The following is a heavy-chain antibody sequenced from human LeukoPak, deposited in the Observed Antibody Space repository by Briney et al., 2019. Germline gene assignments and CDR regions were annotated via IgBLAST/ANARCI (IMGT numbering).Heavy chain of an antibody. Sequence: PGGSLRLSCAASGFTFSIYSMNWVRQAPGKGLEWVSSISSSSSYIYYADSVKGRFTISRDNAKNSLYLQMNSLRAEDTAVYYCARDPGRPSANWFDPWGQGTLVTVSS. V-gene: IGHV3-21*01. CDR3: ARDPGRPSANWFDP. CDR1: GFTFSIYS. D-gene: IGHD1-1*01. CDR2: ISSSSSYI. J-gene: IGHJ5*02.